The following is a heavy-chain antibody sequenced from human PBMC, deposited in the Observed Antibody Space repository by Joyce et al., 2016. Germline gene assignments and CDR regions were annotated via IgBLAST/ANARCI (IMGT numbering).Heavy chain of an antibody. Sequence: QVHLVESGGGVVQSGRSLRLSCEVSGFTFNSYAMYWVRQAPGRGLEWVAVISNDGVNTYYADSLKGRFTVSRDNSKNTLYLQMNSLRTEDTAVYFCARDFDNHDFWSGFGYYNGLDVWGLGTTVIVSS. D-gene: IGHD3-3*01. CDR3: ARDFDNHDFWSGFGYYNGLDV. CDR2: ISNDGVNT. J-gene: IGHJ6*02. CDR1: GFTFNSYA. V-gene: IGHV3-30*03.